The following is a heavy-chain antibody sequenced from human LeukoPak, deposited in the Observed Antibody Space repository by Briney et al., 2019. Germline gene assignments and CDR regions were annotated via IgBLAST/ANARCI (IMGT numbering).Heavy chain of an antibody. J-gene: IGHJ4*02. CDR3: ARSYGSGSYYNMDDY. D-gene: IGHD3-10*01. Sequence: GASVKVSCKVSGYTLTELSMHWVRQAPGKGLEWMGGFDPEDGETIYAQKFQGRATMTRDTSISTAYMELSRLRSDDTAVYYCARSYGSGSYYNMDDYWGQGTLVTVSS. V-gene: IGHV1-24*01. CDR2: FDPEDGET. CDR1: GYTLTELS.